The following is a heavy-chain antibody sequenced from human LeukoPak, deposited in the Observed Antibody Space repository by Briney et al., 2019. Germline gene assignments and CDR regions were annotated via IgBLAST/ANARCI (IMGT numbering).Heavy chain of an antibody. CDR2: IYYSGTT. Sequence: SETLSLTCTVSGGSISSSSYYWGCIRQPPGQGLEWIGYIYYSGTTNYNPSLKSRVTISVDTSKNQFSLKLSSVTAADTAVYYCARLATRITMVRRVTRNWFDPWGQGTLVTVSS. CDR3: ARLATRITMVRRVTRNWFDP. J-gene: IGHJ5*02. V-gene: IGHV4-61*05. CDR1: GGSISSSSYY. D-gene: IGHD3-10*01.